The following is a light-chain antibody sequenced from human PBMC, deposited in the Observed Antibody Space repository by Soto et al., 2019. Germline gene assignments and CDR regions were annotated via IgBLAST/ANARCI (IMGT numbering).Light chain of an antibody. CDR3: AAWDDTVNGLV. V-gene: IGLV1-47*01. J-gene: IGLJ2*01. CDR2: RAD. CDR1: SVIIGSNY. Sequence: QSVLTQSPSASGTPVQRVTISFSGSSVIIGSNYVYWYQQFPGTAPRLLIYRADQRPSGVPDRFSGSKSGTSASLAISGLRSEDEAAYYCAAWDDTVNGLVFGGGTQLTVL.